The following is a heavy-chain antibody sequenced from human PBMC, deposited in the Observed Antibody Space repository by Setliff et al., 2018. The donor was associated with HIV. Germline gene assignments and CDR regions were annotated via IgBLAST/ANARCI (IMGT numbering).Heavy chain of an antibody. CDR3: AGLSDFLDY. J-gene: IGHJ4*02. CDR2: INHSGTA. D-gene: IGHD2-21*01. V-gene: IGHV4-34*01. CDR1: GGSFSGHY. Sequence: PSETLSLTCAVYGGSFSGHYWSWIRQAPGKGLEWTGEINHSGTANYNPSLKSRVTMSLDRSKRQFSLKLTSLTAADTAVYYCAGLSDFLDYWGLGNLVTVSS.